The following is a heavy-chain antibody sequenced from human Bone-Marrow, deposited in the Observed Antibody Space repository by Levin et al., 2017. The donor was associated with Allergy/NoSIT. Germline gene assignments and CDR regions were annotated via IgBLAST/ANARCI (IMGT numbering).Heavy chain of an antibody. CDR1: GGTFGTYA. V-gene: IGHV1-69*06. D-gene: IGHD6-6*01. J-gene: IGHJ5*02. Sequence: ASVKVSCKASGGTFGTYAVSWVRQAPGQGLEWMGVIIPIFGTSNYAQKFRGRVTINADISTNTAYIEVSSLKSEDTAVYYCARGEYSDSSLDPWGQGTLVIVSS. CDR2: IIPIFGTS. CDR3: ARGEYSDSSLDP.